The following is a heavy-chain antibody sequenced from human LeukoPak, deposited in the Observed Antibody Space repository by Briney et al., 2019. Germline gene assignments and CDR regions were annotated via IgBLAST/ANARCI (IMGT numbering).Heavy chain of an antibody. CDR3: ARDVYDILTGYLHYFDY. D-gene: IGHD3-9*01. Sequence: SETLSLTCTVSGGSISSSSYYWGWIRQPPGKGLEWIGGIYYSGSTYYNPSLKSRVTISVDTSKNQFSLKLSSVTAADTAVYYCARDVYDILTGYLHYFDYWGQGTLVTVSS. J-gene: IGHJ4*02. CDR2: IYYSGST. V-gene: IGHV4-39*07. CDR1: GGSISSSSYY.